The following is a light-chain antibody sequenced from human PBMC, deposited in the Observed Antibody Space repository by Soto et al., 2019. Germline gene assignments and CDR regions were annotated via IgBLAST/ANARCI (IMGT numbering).Light chain of an antibody. J-gene: IGKJ5*01. Sequence: PGERVTLSCRASQSVSSSYLTWYQQKPGQAPRLLIYGASTRATSIPARFSGSGSGTEFTLTISSLQPEDFAVYYCQQDYNLITFGQGTRLEIK. V-gene: IGKV3D-7*01. CDR3: QQDYNLIT. CDR2: GAS. CDR1: QSVSSSY.